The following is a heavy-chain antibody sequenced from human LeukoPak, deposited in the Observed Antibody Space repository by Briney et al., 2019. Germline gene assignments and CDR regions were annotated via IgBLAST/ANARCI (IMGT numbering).Heavy chain of an antibody. CDR1: GFTFSDYS. V-gene: IGHV3-21*01. CDR3: ARRDPLSYQLGTLNFDH. D-gene: IGHD1-26*01. J-gene: IGHJ4*02. CDR2: ISGLNNDM. Sequence: GGSLRLSCAASGFTFSDYSMNWVRQGPGKGLEWVSLISGLNNDMYYADSVKGRFTISRDNAKNSLYLEMNSLTAEDTAVYYCARRDPLSYQLGTLNFDHWGQGTLVTVSS.